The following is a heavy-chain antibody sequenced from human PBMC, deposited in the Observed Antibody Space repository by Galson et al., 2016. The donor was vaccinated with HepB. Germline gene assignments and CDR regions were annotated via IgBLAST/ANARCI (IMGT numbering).Heavy chain of an antibody. J-gene: IGHJ5*01. D-gene: IGHD2-2*01. Sequence: SLRLSCAGSGFTFSSYSMNWVRQAPGKGLEWVSSISSSSTYIYYADSVKGRFTISRDNPKNSLYLQMNSLRAEDTALYYCAKAAQYCSSSSCRNWFDPWGQGTLVTVSS. CDR3: AKAAQYCSSSSCRNWFDP. V-gene: IGHV3-21*04. CDR1: GFTFSSYS. CDR2: ISSSSTYI.